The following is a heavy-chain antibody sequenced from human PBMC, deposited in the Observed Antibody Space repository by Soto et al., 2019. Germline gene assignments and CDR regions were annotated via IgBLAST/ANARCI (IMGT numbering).Heavy chain of an antibody. CDR3: VRDKVLLWFGYYGMDV. V-gene: IGHV3-7*04. J-gene: IGHJ6*02. CDR2: IKQDGSEK. CDR1: GFTFSSYC. Sequence: GGSLRLSCVASGFTFSSYCMSWVRQAPGKGLEWVANIKQDGSEKYYVDSAKGRFTISRDNAKNSLYLQMNSLRAEDTAVYYCVRDKVLLWFGYYGMDVWGQGTTVTVSS. D-gene: IGHD3-10*01.